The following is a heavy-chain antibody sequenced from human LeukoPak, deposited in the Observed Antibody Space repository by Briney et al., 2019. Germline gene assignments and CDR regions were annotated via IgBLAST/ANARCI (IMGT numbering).Heavy chain of an antibody. D-gene: IGHD3-3*01. CDR3: ARPRRITIFGVDGGGYFDY. Sequence: GGSLRLSCAASGFTVSGNYMSWVRQAPGKGLDWVSVIYSGGSTYYADSVKGRFTISRDNSKNTLYLQMNSLRAEDTAVYYCARPRRITIFGVDGGGYFDYWGQGTLVTVSS. CDR2: IYSGGST. CDR1: GFTVSGNY. J-gene: IGHJ4*02. V-gene: IGHV3-66*02.